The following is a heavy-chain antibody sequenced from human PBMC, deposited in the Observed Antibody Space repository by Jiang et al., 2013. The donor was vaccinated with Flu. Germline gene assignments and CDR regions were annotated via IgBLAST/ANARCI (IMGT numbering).Heavy chain of an antibody. CDR3: TRVVKYYGSGSYFQIFDY. CDR1: GDSVSSNSAA. CDR2: TYYRSKWYN. V-gene: IGHV6-1*01. Sequence: AISGDSVSSNSAAWNWIRQSPSRGLEWLGRTYYRSKWYNDYAVSVKSRITINPDTSKNQSSLQLNSVTPEDTAVYYCTRVVKYYGSGSYFQIFDYWGQGTLVTVSS. J-gene: IGHJ4*02. D-gene: IGHD3-10*01.